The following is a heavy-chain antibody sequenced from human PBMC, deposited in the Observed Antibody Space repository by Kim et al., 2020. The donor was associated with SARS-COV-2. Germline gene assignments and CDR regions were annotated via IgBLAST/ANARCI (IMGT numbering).Heavy chain of an antibody. J-gene: IGHJ4*02. Sequence: GGSLRLSCAASGFTFSNHIMGWVRQAPGKGLEWVSVISTSGDTSHSADSVRGRFTISRDNSKNTLSLQMNSLRVDDTALYYCARTIGSWSPFDYWGQGTPVTFSS. CDR1: GFTFSNHI. CDR3: ARTIGSWSPFDY. D-gene: IGHD6-13*01. CDR2: ISTSGDTS. V-gene: IGHV3-23*05.